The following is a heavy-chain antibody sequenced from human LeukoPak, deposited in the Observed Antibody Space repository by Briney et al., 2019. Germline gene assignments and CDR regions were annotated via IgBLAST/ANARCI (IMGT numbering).Heavy chain of an antibody. CDR2: ISYDGSNK. CDR1: GFTFSSYG. Sequence: GGSLRLSCAASGFTFSSYGMHWVRQAPGKGLEWVAVISYDGSNKYYADSVKGRFTISRDNSKSTLYLQLNSLRPEDTAMYYCANNPASDFRHWGQGTLVTVSS. J-gene: IGHJ1*01. CDR3: ANNPASDFRH. V-gene: IGHV3-30*18.